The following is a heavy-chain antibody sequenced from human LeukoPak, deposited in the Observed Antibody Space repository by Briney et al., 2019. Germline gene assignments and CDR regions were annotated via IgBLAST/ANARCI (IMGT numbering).Heavy chain of an antibody. Sequence: GGSLRLSCAASGFTLSSYAMHWVRQAPGKGLEYVSAISSNGGSTYYANSVKGRFTIPRDNSKNTLYLQMGSLRAEDMAVYYCARDLVAAAPLNYYYYGMDVWGQGTTVTVSS. V-gene: IGHV3-64*01. CDR2: ISSNGGST. CDR1: GFTLSSYA. D-gene: IGHD6-13*01. CDR3: ARDLVAAAPLNYYYYGMDV. J-gene: IGHJ6*02.